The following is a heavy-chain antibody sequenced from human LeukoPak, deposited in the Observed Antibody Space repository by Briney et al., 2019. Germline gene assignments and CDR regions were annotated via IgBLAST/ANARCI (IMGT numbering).Heavy chain of an antibody. CDR3: TTISGYSSGPFEY. V-gene: IGHV3-15*01. CDR2: IKSRTDGGTA. CDR1: GFNFNTYW. D-gene: IGHD6-19*01. Sequence: PGGSLRLSCAASGFNFNTYWMSWVRLAPGKGLEWVGRIKSRTDGGTAEYAAPVKGRFTISRDDSKNTVSLQMNSLKIEDTAVYYCTTISGYSSGPFEYWGQGTLVTVSS. J-gene: IGHJ4*02.